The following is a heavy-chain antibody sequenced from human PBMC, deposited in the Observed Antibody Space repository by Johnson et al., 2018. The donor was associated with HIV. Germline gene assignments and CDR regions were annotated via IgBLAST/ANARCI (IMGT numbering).Heavy chain of an antibody. CDR3: AKGGYSSSWYLWDTFNM. D-gene: IGHD2-2*01. CDR1: GFTFDDYG. J-gene: IGHJ3*02. V-gene: IGHV3-20*04. Sequence: VQLVESGGGVVRPGGSLRLSCAASGFTFDDYGMSWVRHAPGKGLEWVSGINWNSGRIGYADSVKGRFTISRDSAKNCLYLQMNGLRADDTALYYCAKGGYSSSWYLWDTFNMWGQGTMVTVSS. CDR2: INWNSGRI.